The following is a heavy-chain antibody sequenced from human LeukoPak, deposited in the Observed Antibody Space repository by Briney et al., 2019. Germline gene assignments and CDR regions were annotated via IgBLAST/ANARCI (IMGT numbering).Heavy chain of an antibody. Sequence: SETLSLTCTVSGGSISSYYWSWIRQPPGKGLEWIGYIYYSGSTNYNASLKSRVTISVDTSKNQFSLKLSSVTAADTAVYYCASGTGVRGVIGFDYWGQGTLVTVSS. D-gene: IGHD3-10*01. CDR3: ASGTGVRGVIGFDY. CDR1: GGSISSYY. V-gene: IGHV4-59*08. CDR2: IYYSGST. J-gene: IGHJ4*02.